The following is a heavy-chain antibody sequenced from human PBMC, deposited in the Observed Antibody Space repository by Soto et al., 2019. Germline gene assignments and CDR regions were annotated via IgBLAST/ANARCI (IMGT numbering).Heavy chain of an antibody. D-gene: IGHD3-16*02. Sequence: EVQLLESGGGLVQPGGSLRLSCAASGFTFSSYAMSWVRQAPGKGLEWVSAISGSGGSTYYADSVKGRFTISRDNSKNTLYLQMNSLRAEDTAVYYCAKDQPETYYDYIWGSYRFFNWFDPWGQGTLVTVSS. CDR3: AKDQPETYYDYIWGSYRFFNWFDP. J-gene: IGHJ5*02. CDR1: GFTFSSYA. CDR2: ISGSGGST. V-gene: IGHV3-23*01.